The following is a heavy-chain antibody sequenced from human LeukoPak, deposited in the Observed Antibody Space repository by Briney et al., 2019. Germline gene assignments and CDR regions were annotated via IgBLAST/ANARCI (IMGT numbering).Heavy chain of an antibody. Sequence: GGSLRLSCAASGFTVSNSYMSWVRQAPGKGLEWVSVIYSGGSAYYADSVKGRFTISRDNSKNTLYLRMNSLRADDTAVYYCARDAPQGYYYYYMDVWGKGTTVTVSS. V-gene: IGHV3-53*01. CDR3: ARDAPQGYYYYYMDV. J-gene: IGHJ6*03. CDR2: IYSGGSA. CDR1: GFTVSNSY.